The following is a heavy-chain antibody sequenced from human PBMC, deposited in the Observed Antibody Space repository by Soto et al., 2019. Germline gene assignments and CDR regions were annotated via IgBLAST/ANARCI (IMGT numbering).Heavy chain of an antibody. Sequence: QVQLVQSGAEVKKPGSSVKVSCKASGGTFSSYAISWVRQAPGQGLEWMGGIIPIFGTANYAQKFQGRVTILAGXSTGTAYMERSSLRSEDTAVYYCARLRSSGLTIDYWGQGTLVTVSS. D-gene: IGHD3-22*01. V-gene: IGHV1-69*12. J-gene: IGHJ4*02. CDR3: ARLRSSGLTIDY. CDR1: GGTFSSYA. CDR2: IIPIFGTA.